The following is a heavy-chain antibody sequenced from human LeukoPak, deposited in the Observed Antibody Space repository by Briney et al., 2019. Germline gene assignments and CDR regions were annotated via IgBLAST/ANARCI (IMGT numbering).Heavy chain of an antibody. J-gene: IGHJ6*02. CDR2: IYSGGST. CDR3: ARDRSDYYYGMDV. Sequence: GRSLRLSCAASGFTVSSNYMSWVRQAPGKGLEWVSVIYSGGSTYYADSVKGRFTISRDNSKNTLYLQMNSLRAEDTAVYYCARDRSDYYYGMDVWGQGTTVTVSS. V-gene: IGHV3-53*01. CDR1: GFTVSSNY.